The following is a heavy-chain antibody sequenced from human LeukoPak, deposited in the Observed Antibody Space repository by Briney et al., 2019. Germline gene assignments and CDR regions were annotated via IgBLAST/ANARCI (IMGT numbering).Heavy chain of an antibody. D-gene: IGHD2-15*01. CDR2: ISGSGGRT. V-gene: IGHV3-23*01. CDR1: GFTFSSYA. J-gene: IGHJ4*02. CDR3: AKIRSEVVVAATNY. Sequence: GGSLRLSCAASGFTFSSYAMSWVRQAPGKGLEWVLAISGSGGRTYYADSVKGRFTISRDNSKDTLFLQMDSLRAEDTAVYYCAKIRSEVVVAATNYWGQGTLVSVSS.